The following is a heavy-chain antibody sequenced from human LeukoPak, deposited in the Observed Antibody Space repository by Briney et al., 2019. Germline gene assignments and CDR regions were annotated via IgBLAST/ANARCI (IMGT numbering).Heavy chain of an antibody. Sequence: PSQTLSLTCTVSGSSISSGSYYWSWIRQPAGKGLEWIGRIYTSGSTNYNPSLKSRVTISVDTSKNQFSLKLSSVTAADTAVYYCARDKVTTVVDWYFDLWGRGTLVTVSS. V-gene: IGHV4-61*02. CDR1: GSSISSGSYY. CDR2: IYTSGST. CDR3: ARDKVTTVVDWYFDL. D-gene: IGHD4-23*01. J-gene: IGHJ2*01.